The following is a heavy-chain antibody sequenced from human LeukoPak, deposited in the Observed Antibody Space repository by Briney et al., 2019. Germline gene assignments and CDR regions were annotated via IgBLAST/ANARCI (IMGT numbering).Heavy chain of an antibody. J-gene: IGHJ4*02. CDR2: LDYYGNT. D-gene: IGHD1-1*01. Sequence: SETLSLTCTVSGGSISSSDYYWGWIRQPPGKGLEWIGSLDYYGNTYYNPSLKSRVTISVDTSKNQFSLKLSSVTAADTAVYYCARHRWDGTFNFDYWGQGTLVPVSS. CDR1: GGSISSSDYY. V-gene: IGHV4-39*01. CDR3: ARHRWDGTFNFDY.